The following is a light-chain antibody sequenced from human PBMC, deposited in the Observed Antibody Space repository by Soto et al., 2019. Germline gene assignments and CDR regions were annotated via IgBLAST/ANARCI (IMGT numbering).Light chain of an antibody. V-gene: IGKV3D-15*01. J-gene: IGKJ4*01. CDR2: DIF. Sequence: EIVMTQSPTPLSVPPGERATLSCRASQRVGSDLAWYQQNPGHGPRLVIYDIFTRATRVPTRISGSGSGTEFTLNISSLQSEDFAVYYCQQYNSWPLAFGGGTKVDI. CDR1: QRVGSD. CDR3: QQYNSWPLA.